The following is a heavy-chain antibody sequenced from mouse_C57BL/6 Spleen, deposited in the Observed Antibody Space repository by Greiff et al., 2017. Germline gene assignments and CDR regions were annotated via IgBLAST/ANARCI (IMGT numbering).Heavy chain of an antibody. D-gene: IGHD2-4*01. CDR3: ARVYYDYDGYFDV. CDR1: GYTFTDYY. Sequence: EVQLQQSGPELVKPGASVKISCKASGYTFTDYYMNWVKQSHGKSLEWIGDINPNNGGTSYNQKFKGKATLTVDKSSSTAYMELRSLTSEDSAVYYCARVYYDYDGYFDVWGTGTTVTVAS. J-gene: IGHJ1*03. CDR2: INPNNGGT. V-gene: IGHV1-26*01.